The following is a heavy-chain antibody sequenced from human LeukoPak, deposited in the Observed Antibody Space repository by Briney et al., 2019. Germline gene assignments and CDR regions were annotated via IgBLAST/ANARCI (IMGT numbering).Heavy chain of an antibody. J-gene: IGHJ4*02. CDR2: IRDNVHST. D-gene: IGHD2/OR15-2a*01. CDR3: ARDRGSHFPVSNFDY. Sequence: PGGSLRLSRVVSGFTFSSYGMSWVRQAPGKGLEWVSGIRDNVHSTYYADSVKGRFTISRDNSKNTLYLQMNSLRAEDTAVYYCARDRGSHFPVSNFDYWGQGTLVTVSS. CDR1: GFTFSSYG. V-gene: IGHV3-23*01.